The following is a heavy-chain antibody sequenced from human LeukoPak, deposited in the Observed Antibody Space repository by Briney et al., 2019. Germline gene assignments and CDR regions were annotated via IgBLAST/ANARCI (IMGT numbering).Heavy chain of an antibody. D-gene: IGHD2-21*02. CDR1: GYTFTSYG. CDR3: ATPPTNGVVTAGGGARYFDL. CDR2: ISAYNGNT. J-gene: IGHJ2*01. Sequence: ASVKVSCKASGYTFTSYGISWVRQAPGQGLEWMGWISAYNGNTNFAQKLQGRVTMTTDTSTSTAYMELRSLRSDDTAVYYCATPPTNGVVTAGGGARYFDLWGRGTLVTVSS. V-gene: IGHV1-18*01.